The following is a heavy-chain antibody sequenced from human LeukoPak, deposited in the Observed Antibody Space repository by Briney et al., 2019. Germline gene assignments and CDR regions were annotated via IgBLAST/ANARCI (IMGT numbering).Heavy chain of an antibody. CDR3: AKDDHGGSGWRDYFDY. J-gene: IGHJ4*02. D-gene: IGHD6-19*01. Sequence: GGSLRLSCAASGFTFSTYAMSWVRQAPGKGLEWVSAISGSGGSTYYADSVKGRFTISRDNSKNTLYLQMNSPRAEDTAVYYCAKDDHGGSGWRDYFDYWGQGTLVTVSS. CDR2: ISGSGGST. CDR1: GFTFSTYA. V-gene: IGHV3-23*01.